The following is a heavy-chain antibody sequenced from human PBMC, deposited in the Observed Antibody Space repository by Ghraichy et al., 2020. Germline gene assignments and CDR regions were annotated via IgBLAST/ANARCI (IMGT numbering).Heavy chain of an antibody. J-gene: IGHJ5*02. V-gene: IGHV3-21*01. CDR2: ISSSSSYI. Sequence: GGSLRLSCAASGFTFSSYSMNWVRQAPGKGLEWVSSISSSSSYIYYADSVKGRFTISRDNAKKSLYLQMNNLRAEDTAVYYCAKDYDFWSGPKGRGNWFDPWGQGTLVIVSS. D-gene: IGHD3-3*01. CDR1: GFTFSSYS. CDR3: AKDYDFWSGPKGRGNWFDP.